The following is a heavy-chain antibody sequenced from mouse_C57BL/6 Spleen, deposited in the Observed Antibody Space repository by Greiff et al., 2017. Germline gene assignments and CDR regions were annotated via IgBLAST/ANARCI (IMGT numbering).Heavy chain of an antibody. Sequence: QVQLQQPGAELVMPGASVKLSCKASGYTFTSYWIHWVKQRPGQGLEWIGEIDPSDSYTNYNQNFKGKSTLTVDKSSSTAYMQLSSLTSEDSAVYYCARSKLDYWGQGTTLTVSS. V-gene: IGHV1-69*01. J-gene: IGHJ2*01. CDR1: GYTFTSYW. D-gene: IGHD1-3*01. CDR3: ARSKLDY. CDR2: IDPSDSYT.